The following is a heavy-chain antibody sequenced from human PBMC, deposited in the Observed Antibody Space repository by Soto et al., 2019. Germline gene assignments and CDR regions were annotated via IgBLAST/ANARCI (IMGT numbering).Heavy chain of an antibody. CDR1: GFTFSSYA. J-gene: IGHJ5*02. V-gene: IGHV3-30-3*01. D-gene: IGHD3-3*01. Sequence: HPGGSLRLSCAASGFTFSSYAMHWVRQAPGKGLEWVAVISYDGSNKYYADSVKGRFTISRDNSKNTLYLQMNSLRAEDTAVYYCARDKIHDFWSGDNWFDPWGQGTLVTVSS. CDR3: ARDKIHDFWSGDNWFDP. CDR2: ISYDGSNK.